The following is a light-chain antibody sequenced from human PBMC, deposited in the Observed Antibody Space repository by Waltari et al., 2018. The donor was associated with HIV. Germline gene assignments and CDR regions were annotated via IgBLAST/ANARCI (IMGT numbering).Light chain of an antibody. CDR1: QRVSRIY. V-gene: IGKV3-20*01. Sequence: EIVLTQSPGTLALSPGERATPSCRATQRVSRIYLAWYQQKPGQAPRLLIYGASTRATGIPDRFSGSGSGTDFTLTISRLEPEDFAVYYCQQYDTSPKTFGQGTKVEI. J-gene: IGKJ1*01. CDR3: QQYDTSPKT. CDR2: GAS.